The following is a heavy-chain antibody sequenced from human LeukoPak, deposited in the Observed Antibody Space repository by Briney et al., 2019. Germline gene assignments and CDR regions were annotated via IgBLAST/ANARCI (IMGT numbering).Heavy chain of an antibody. D-gene: IGHD3-10*01. CDR3: ARVVGYYGSGSPTRFYFDY. CDR2: INPNSGGT. Sequence: ASVKVSCKASGYTFTGYYMHWVRQAPGQGLEWMGWINPNSGGTNYAQKFQGRVTMTRDTSISTAYMELSRLRSDDTAVYYCARVVGYYGSGSPTRFYFDYWGQGTLVTVSS. CDR1: GYTFTGYY. V-gene: IGHV1-2*02. J-gene: IGHJ4*02.